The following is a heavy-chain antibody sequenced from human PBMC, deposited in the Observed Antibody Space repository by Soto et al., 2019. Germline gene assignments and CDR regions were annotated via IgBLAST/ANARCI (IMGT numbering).Heavy chain of an antibody. CDR2: IDPSDSYT. CDR1: GYSFTSYW. V-gene: IGHV5-10-1*01. J-gene: IGHJ4*02. CDR3: ARRSGDYVWGSDRLGVDY. D-gene: IGHD3-16*02. Sequence: GESLKISCKGSGYSFTSYWISWVRQMPGKGLEWMGRIDPSDSYTNYSPSFQGHVTISADKSISTAYLQWSSLKASDTAMYYWARRSGDYVWGSDRLGVDYWGQGTLVTVSS.